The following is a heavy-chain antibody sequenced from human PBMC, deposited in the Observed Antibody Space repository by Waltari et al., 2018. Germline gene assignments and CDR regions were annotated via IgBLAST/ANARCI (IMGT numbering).Heavy chain of an antibody. D-gene: IGHD3-16*01. J-gene: IGHJ4*02. CDR2: INPNSGGT. CDR3: ARDTQEEGLDY. CDR1: GYTFTGYY. V-gene: IGHV1-2*06. Sequence: QVQLVQSGAEVKKPGDSVKVSCKASGYTFTGYYMHWVRQAPGQGLEWRGRINPNSGGTNYSQKLQGRGTMTRDTSISTAYMELSRLRSDDTAVYYCARDTQEEGLDYWGQGTLVTVSS.